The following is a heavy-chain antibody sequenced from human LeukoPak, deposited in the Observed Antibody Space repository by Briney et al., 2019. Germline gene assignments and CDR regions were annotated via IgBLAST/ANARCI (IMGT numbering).Heavy chain of an antibody. CDR2: IYTSGST. V-gene: IGHV4-4*07. J-gene: IGHJ6*03. CDR3: ARGEHIGYYYYYYMDV. D-gene: IGHD2-21*01. CDR1: GGSISSYY. Sequence: PSETLSLTCTVSGGSISSYYWNWIRQPAGKGLEWIGRIYTSGSTNYNPSLKSRVTMSVDTSKNQFSLKLSSVTAADTAVYYCARGEHIGYYYYYYMDVWGKGTTVTISS.